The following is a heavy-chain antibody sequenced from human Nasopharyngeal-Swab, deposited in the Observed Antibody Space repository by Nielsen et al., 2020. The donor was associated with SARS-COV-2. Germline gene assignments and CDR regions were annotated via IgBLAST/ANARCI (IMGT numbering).Heavy chain of an antibody. D-gene: IGHD1-26*01. CDR1: GFTFGDYA. CDR2: IRGQIYGGAP. CDR3: ARSVGSYYGQGAFDI. V-gene: IGHV3-49*01. Sequence: GGSLRLSCTTSGFTFGDYAMSWFRQAPGKGLEWVGFIRGQIYGGAPEYAASVKGRFTISRDGAESIAYLQMNSLQIEDTAVYYCARSVGSYYGQGAFDIWGQGTMVTVSS. J-gene: IGHJ3*02.